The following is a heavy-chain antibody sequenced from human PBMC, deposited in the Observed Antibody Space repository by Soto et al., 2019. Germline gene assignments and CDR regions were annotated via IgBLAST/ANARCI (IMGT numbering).Heavy chain of an antibody. V-gene: IGHV3-49*02. CDR1: GFTFTYFS. CDR3: TREIPYFDS. J-gene: IGHJ4*02. CDR2: IRSKDYGGTP. Sequence: SLRLSCATSGFTFTYFSISWVRQAPGRGLEWVGFIRSKDYGGTPEYAASVKGRFAISRDDSTGIAYLQMNSPKNEDTAVYYCTREIPYFDSWGQGTLVTVSS.